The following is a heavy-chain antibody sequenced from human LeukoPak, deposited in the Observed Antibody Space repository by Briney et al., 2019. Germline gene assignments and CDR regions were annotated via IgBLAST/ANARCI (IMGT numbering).Heavy chain of an antibody. CDR1: GFTFSSYA. J-gene: IGHJ3*02. D-gene: IGHD6-19*01. CDR3: ARDRYSSGWYHAFDI. V-gene: IGHV3-30-3*01. Sequence: PGGSLRLSCAASGFTFSSYAMHWVRQAPGKGLEWVAVISYDGSSKYYADSVKGRFTISRDNSKNTLYLQMNSLRAEDTAVYYCARDRYSSGWYHAFDIWGQGTMVTVSS. CDR2: ISYDGSSK.